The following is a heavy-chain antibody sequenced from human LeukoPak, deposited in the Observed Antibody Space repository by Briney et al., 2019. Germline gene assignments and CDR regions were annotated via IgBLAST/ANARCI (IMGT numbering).Heavy chain of an antibody. V-gene: IGHV1-8*01. CDR2: MNSNRGNT. Sequence: ASVKVSCKASGHTFTSYDINWVRHAPGQGREWMGWMNSNRGNTGCAQKFQGRGTITRNTPISKPYRDLRRQVSKDRAVYYCARGNSYDSSGYYLNWFDPWGQGTLVTVSS. CDR1: GHTFTSYD. D-gene: IGHD3-22*01. J-gene: IGHJ5*02. CDR3: ARGNSYDSSGYYLNWFDP.